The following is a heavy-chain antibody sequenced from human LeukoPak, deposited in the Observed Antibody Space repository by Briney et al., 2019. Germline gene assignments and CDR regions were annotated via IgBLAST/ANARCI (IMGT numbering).Heavy chain of an antibody. V-gene: IGHV3-7*01. D-gene: IGHD3-10*01. J-gene: IGHJ5*02. CDR2: IKQDGNEK. CDR3: ARPSLYYYGSETYFWFDL. Sequence: GGSLRLSCAASGFTFSSYEMNWVRQAPGKGLEWVASIKQDGNEKYYVDSVKGRFTISRDSAENTLYLQMKSLKAEDTAFYYCARPSLYYYGSETYFWFDLWGQGTLVTVSS. CDR1: GFTFSSYE.